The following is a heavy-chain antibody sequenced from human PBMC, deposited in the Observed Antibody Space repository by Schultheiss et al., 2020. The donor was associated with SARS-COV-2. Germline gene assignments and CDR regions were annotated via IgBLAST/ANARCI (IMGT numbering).Heavy chain of an antibody. J-gene: IGHJ4*02. D-gene: IGHD4-17*01. V-gene: IGHV3-9*03. CDR2: ISWNSGSI. Sequence: SLKISCAASGFTFSSYAMSWVRQAPGKGLEWVSGISWNSGSIGYADSVKGRFTISRDNAKNSLYLQMNSLRAEDMALYYCARDYGDGCFDYWGQGTLVTVSS. CDR1: GFTFSSYA. CDR3: ARDYGDGCFDY.